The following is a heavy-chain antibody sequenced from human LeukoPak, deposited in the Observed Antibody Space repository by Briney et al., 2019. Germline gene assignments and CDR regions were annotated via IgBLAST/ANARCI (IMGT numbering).Heavy chain of an antibody. CDR3: ASEPYSSGWPDAFDI. J-gene: IGHJ3*02. V-gene: IGHV1-2*02. Sequence: GASVKVSCKASGYTFTGYYMHWVRQAPGQGLEWMGWINPNSGGTDYAQKFQGRVTMTRDTSISTAYMELSRLRSDDTAVYYCASEPYSSGWPDAFDIWGQGTMVTVSS. CDR1: GYTFTGYY. CDR2: INPNSGGT. D-gene: IGHD6-19*01.